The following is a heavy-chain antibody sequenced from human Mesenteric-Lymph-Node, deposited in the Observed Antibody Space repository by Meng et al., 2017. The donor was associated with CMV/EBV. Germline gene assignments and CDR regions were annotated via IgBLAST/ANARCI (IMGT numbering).Heavy chain of an antibody. CDR1: GFTFDDYG. J-gene: IGHJ4*02. V-gene: IGHV3-20*04. Sequence: SCAASGFTFDDYGMIWVRQGPGKGLEWVSGINWRGDITGYADSVKGRFTISRDDAKNSLYLQMNSLRAEDTALYYCARTLNYWLLSDYWGQGTLVTVSS. CDR3: ARTLNYWLLSDY. CDR2: INWRGDIT. D-gene: IGHD3-3*01.